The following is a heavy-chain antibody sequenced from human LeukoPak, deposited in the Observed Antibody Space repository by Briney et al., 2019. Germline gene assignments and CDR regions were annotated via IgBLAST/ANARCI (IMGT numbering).Heavy chain of an antibody. Sequence: PSETLSLTCTVSGGSISSFYWSWIRQPPGKGLEWIGEINHSGSTNYNPSLKSRVTISVDTSKNQFSLKLSSVTAADTAVYYCASRYYYYYMDVWGKGTTVTVSS. CDR2: INHSGST. V-gene: IGHV4-34*01. CDR3: ASRYYYYYMDV. J-gene: IGHJ6*03. CDR1: GGSISSFY.